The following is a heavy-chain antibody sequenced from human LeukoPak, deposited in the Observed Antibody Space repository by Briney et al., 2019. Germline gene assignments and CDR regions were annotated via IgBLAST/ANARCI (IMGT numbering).Heavy chain of an antibody. V-gene: IGHV3-7*01. Sequence: GGSLRLSCAASGFTFSSYWMSWVRQAPGKGLEWVANIKQDGSAKYYVDPVKGRFTISRDNAKNSVYLQMNSLRAGDTAVYYCARDGAAVGDDYDYWGQGTLVTVSS. CDR2: IKQDGSAK. D-gene: IGHD6-13*01. CDR3: ARDGAAVGDDYDY. CDR1: GFTFSSYW. J-gene: IGHJ4*02.